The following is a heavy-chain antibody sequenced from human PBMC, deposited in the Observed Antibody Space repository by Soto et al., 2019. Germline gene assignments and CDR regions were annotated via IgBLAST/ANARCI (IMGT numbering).Heavy chain of an antibody. CDR1: GGSVSSGSYY. V-gene: IGHV4-61*01. D-gene: IGHD2-2*01. CDR3: ARDLSPLRYCSSTSCYEGMDV. J-gene: IGHJ6*02. Sequence: SETLSLTCTVSGGSVSSGSYYWSWIRQPPGKGLEWIGYIYYSGSTNYNPSLKSRVTISVDTSKNQFSLKLSSVTAADTAVYYCARDLSPLRYCSSTSCYEGMDVWGQGTTVTVSS. CDR2: IYYSGST.